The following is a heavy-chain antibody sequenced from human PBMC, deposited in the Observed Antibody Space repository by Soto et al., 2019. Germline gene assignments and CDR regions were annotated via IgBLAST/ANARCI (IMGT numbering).Heavy chain of an antibody. Sequence: QVQLQESGPGLVKPSQTLSLTCTVSGGSISTDDHYWSWIRQPPGKGLEWIGYIYYTGSAHYNPSLTSRLFTSPATSKNQSSLQLTSVTAADTAVYYCASLRSRWNIDYWGQGTLVTVSS. D-gene: IGHD6-13*01. V-gene: IGHV4-30-4*01. CDR1: GGSISTDDHY. CDR2: IYYTGSA. CDR3: ASLRSRWNIDY. J-gene: IGHJ4*02.